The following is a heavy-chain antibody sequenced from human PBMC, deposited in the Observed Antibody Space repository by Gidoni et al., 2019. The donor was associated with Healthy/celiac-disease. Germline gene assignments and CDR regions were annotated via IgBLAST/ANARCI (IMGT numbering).Heavy chain of an antibody. Sequence: QVQLVQSGAEVKTPGASVKVSCTASGYTFTGYYMHCVRQAPGQGLEWMGWINPNSGGTNYAQKFQGWVTMTRDTSISTAYMELSRLRSDDTAVDYCARVGTSFENWFDPWGQGTLVTVSS. CDR2: INPNSGGT. J-gene: IGHJ5*02. V-gene: IGHV1-2*04. CDR1: GYTFTGYY. CDR3: ARVGTSFENWFDP. D-gene: IGHD3-16*01.